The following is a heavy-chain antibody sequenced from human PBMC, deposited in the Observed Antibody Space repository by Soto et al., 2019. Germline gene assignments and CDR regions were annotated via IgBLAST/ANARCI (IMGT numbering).Heavy chain of an antibody. V-gene: IGHV1-3*01. D-gene: IGHD3-3*01. J-gene: IGHJ4*02. CDR1: GYTFTSYA. Sequence: ASVKVSCKASGYTFTSYAMHWVRQAPGQRLEWMGWINPINGKAKYAQKFQGRVTITANESTSTAYMELSSLRSVDTAVYYCAIGLYYDFWSGYHWRFDYWGQGTLVTVSS. CDR3: AIGLYYDFWSGYHWRFDY. CDR2: INPINGKA.